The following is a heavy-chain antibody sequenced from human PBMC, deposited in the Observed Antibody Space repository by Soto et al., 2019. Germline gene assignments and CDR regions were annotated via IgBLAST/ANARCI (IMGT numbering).Heavy chain of an antibody. Sequence: QVQLVQSGAEVKKPGSSVKVSCKASGGTFSSYAISWVRQAPGQGLEWMGGIIPIFGTANYAQKFQGRVKVTEDESSSTDYMEVSSLRSEDSAVYYCASAAVYYYDSSGYFYYFDYWGGGTLVTVSS. D-gene: IGHD3-22*01. CDR3: ASAAVYYYDSSGYFYYFDY. J-gene: IGHJ4*02. V-gene: IGHV1-69*01. CDR1: GGTFSSYA. CDR2: IIPIFGTA.